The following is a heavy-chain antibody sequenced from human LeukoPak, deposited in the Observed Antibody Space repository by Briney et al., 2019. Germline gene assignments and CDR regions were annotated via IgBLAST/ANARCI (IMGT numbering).Heavy chain of an antibody. Sequence: GGSLRLSCAASGFTLSSYAMSWVRQAPGKGLEWVSIVSGNGGSTYYADSVKGRLTISTDNSRNTLSLQMNSLRAEDTALYYCAQGYDFWSGSEYFQHWGQGTLVTVSS. CDR2: VSGNGGST. V-gene: IGHV3-23*01. D-gene: IGHD3-3*01. J-gene: IGHJ1*01. CDR3: AQGYDFWSGSEYFQH. CDR1: GFTLSSYA.